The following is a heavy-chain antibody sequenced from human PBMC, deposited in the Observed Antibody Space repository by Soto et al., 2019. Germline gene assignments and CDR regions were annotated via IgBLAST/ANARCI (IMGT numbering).Heavy chain of an antibody. J-gene: IGHJ4*02. V-gene: IGHV3-23*01. CDR1: GFTFSSYA. CDR2: IGTNSDT. CDR3: AMKFPGPRTFDY. Sequence: PGRSLRLSCAPSGFTFSSYAMNWVRQAPGKGLEWVSAIGTNSDTYYADSVKGRFTISRDNFKTTLYLQMNSLRAADTALYYCAMKFPGPRTFDYWGQGTLVTAPQ.